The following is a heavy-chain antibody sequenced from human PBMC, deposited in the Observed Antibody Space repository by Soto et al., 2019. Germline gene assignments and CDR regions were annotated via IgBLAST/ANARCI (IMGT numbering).Heavy chain of an antibody. CDR2: IFSSGST. V-gene: IGHV4-4*07. CDR3: AREGSYSAYNFAHGIQLWSFDF. D-gene: IGHD5-12*01. Sequence: SETLSLTCTVSGGSINTFYWSWVRQPAGKGLEWIGRIFSSGSTSFNPSLESRVAMSVDTSKNHFSLNLSSVTAADMAVYYCAREGSYSAYNFAHGIQLWSFDFWGQGALVTISS. CDR1: GGSINTFY. J-gene: IGHJ4*02.